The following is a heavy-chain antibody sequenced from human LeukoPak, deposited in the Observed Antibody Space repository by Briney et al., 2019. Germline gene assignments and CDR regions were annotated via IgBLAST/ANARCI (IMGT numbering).Heavy chain of an antibody. CDR2: INSDGSST. Sequence: GGSLRLSCAASGFTFSSYCMLWVRQAPGKGLVWVSRINSDGSSTSYADSVKGRFTISRDNAKNTLYLQMNSLRAEDTAMYYCARADRPNWYFDLWGRGTLVTVSS. CDR1: GFTFSSYC. V-gene: IGHV3-74*01. CDR3: ARADRPNWYFDL. J-gene: IGHJ2*01.